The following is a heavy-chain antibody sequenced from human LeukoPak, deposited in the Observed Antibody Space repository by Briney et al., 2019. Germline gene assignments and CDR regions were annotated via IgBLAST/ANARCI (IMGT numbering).Heavy chain of an antibody. D-gene: IGHD3-22*01. V-gene: IGHV5-51*01. CDR1: GYSFTSYW. CDR2: IYPGYSDT. Sequence: RGESPKISCKGSGYSFTSYWIGWVRQMPGKGLEWMGIIYPGYSDTRYSPSFQGQVTISADKSISTAYLQWSSLKASDTAMYYCARLARGARWLFALDYWGQGTLVTVSS. J-gene: IGHJ4*02. CDR3: ARLARGARWLFALDY.